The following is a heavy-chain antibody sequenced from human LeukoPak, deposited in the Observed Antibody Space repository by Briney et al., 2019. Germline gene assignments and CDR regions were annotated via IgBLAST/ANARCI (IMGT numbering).Heavy chain of an antibody. CDR2: IYYSGST. D-gene: IGHD6-13*01. CDR1: GGSISSYY. Sequence: SETLSLTCTVSGGSISSYYWSWIRQPPRKGLEWIGYIYYSGSTKYNPSLKSRVTISVDTSKNQFSLKLSSVTAADTAVYYCARGDPGIAAEWGQGTLVTVSS. J-gene: IGHJ4*02. V-gene: IGHV4-59*01. CDR3: ARGDPGIAAE.